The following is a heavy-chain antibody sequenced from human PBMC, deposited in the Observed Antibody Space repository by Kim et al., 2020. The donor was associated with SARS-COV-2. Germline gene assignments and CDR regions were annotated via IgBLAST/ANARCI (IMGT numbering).Heavy chain of an antibody. D-gene: IGHD3-3*01. J-gene: IGHJ6*03. CDR1: GYTFTSYA. CDR3: ARTIFGVVIKDYHYYYMDV. Sequence: ASVKVSCKASGYTFTSYAMHWVRQAPGQRLEWMGWINAGNGNTKYSQKFQGRVTITRDTSASTAYMELSSLRSEDTAVYYCARTIFGVVIKDYHYYYMDVWGKGTTVTVSS. CDR2: INAGNGNT. V-gene: IGHV1-3*01.